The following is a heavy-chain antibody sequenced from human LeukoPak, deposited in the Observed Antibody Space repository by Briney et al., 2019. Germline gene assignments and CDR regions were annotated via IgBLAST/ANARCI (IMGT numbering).Heavy chain of an antibody. V-gene: IGHV3-23*01. J-gene: IGHJ3*02. CDR3: AKDPNGDYIGAFDM. Sequence: HPGGSLRLSCAASGTTASSYAMTWVRQAPGKGLEWVSSISGSGDRTMYADSVKGRFTISRDNFKNTLYLQMNSLRAEDTALYHCAKDPNGDYIGAFDMWGQGTMVTVSS. CDR1: GTTASSYA. D-gene: IGHD4-17*01. CDR2: ISGSGDRT.